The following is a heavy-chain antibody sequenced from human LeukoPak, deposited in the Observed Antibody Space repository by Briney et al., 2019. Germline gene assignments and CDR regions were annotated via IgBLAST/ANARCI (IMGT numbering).Heavy chain of an antibody. J-gene: IGHJ4*02. CDR2: INPSSGGT. V-gene: IGHV1-2*02. CDR3: ARVPFSWNYGYYFDY. Sequence: ASVKVSCKASGYTFTGYYMHWVRQAPGQGLEWMGWINPSSGGTNYAQKFQGRVTMTRDTSISTAYMELSRLRSDDTAVYYCARVPFSWNYGYYFDYWGQGTLVTVSS. CDR1: GYTFTGYY. D-gene: IGHD1-7*01.